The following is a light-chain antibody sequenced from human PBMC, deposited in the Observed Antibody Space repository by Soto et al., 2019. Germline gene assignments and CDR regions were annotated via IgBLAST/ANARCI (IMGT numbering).Light chain of an antibody. J-gene: IGLJ2*01. V-gene: IGLV2-14*03. Sequence: QSALTQPASVSGSPGQSITISCTGTSSDVGGYNYVSWYQQHPGKVPKVMIYDVSKRASGVSNRFSGSKSGNTASLTISGLQVEDEADYYCSSYRSGSIRVVFGGGTKLTVL. CDR1: SSDVGGYNY. CDR3: SSYRSGSIRVV. CDR2: DVS.